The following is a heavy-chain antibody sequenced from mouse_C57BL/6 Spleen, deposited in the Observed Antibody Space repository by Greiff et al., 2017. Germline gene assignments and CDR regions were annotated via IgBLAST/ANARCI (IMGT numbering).Heavy chain of an antibody. V-gene: IGHV1-42*01. CDR2: INPSTGGT. Sequence: EVQLQESGPELVKPGASVKISCKASGYSFTGYYMNWVKQSPEKSLEWIGEINPSTGGTTYNQKFKAKATLTVDKSSSTAYMQLKSLTSEDSAVXYCARDYDYDAAYWGQGTLVTVSA. CDR1: GYSFTGYY. CDR3: ARDYDYDAAY. J-gene: IGHJ3*01. D-gene: IGHD2-4*01.